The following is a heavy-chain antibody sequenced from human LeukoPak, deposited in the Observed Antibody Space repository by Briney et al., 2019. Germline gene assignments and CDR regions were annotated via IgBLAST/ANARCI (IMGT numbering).Heavy chain of an antibody. V-gene: IGHV3-43*02. D-gene: IGHD5/OR15-5a*01. CDR2: TSGDGITT. Sequence: PGGSLRLSCAASGFTFHNYAMHWVRQAPGKGLEWVSPTSGDGITTYFADSVKGRFTISRDNSKSSLFLQMNSLRTEDTALYYCARDHVYGGADYWGQGTLVTVSS. CDR1: GFTFHNYA. CDR3: ARDHVYGGADY. J-gene: IGHJ4*02.